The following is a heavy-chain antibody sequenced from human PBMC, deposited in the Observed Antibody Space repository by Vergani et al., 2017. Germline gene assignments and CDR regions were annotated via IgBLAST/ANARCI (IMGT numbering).Heavy chain of an antibody. J-gene: IGHJ4*02. D-gene: IGHD3-9*01. CDR1: GYTFSNYY. Sequence: VQVVQSGAEVKKSGASVKVSCKTSGYTFSNYYMHWVRQAPGQGLEWMGIINPSGGHTNYAQKFQGRVTMTRDTSTSTVYMELSSLRSEDTAIYYCARGEYGILTGYRYWGQGTLVTVSA. CDR2: INPSGGHT. V-gene: IGHV1-46*03. CDR3: ARGEYGILTGYRY.